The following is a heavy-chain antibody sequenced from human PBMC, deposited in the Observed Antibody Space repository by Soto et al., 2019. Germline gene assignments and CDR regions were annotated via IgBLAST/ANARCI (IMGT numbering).Heavy chain of an antibody. CDR3: ASYSAMVRGVIYDAFDI. V-gene: IGHV3-11*01. CDR2: ISSSGSTI. J-gene: IGHJ3*02. CDR1: GFTFSDYY. Sequence: QVQLVESGGGLVKPGGSLRLSCAASGFTFSDYYMSWIRQAPGKGLEWVSYISSSGSTIYYADSVKGRFTISRDNAKTSLYLQMNSLRAEDTAVYYCASYSAMVRGVIYDAFDIWGQGTMVTVSS. D-gene: IGHD3-10*01.